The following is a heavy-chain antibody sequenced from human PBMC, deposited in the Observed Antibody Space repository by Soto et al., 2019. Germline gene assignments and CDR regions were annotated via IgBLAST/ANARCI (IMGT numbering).Heavy chain of an antibody. CDR1: GYTFTSYA. Sequence: ASVKVSCKASGYTFTSYAMHWVRQAPGQRLEWMGWINAGNGNTKYSQKNQGRVTITRDTSASTAYMEMSSLRSEDTAVYYCARYPRERGATVTTWGPYYYYGMDVWGQGTTVTVSS. J-gene: IGHJ6*02. CDR2: INAGNGNT. V-gene: IGHV1-3*01. D-gene: IGHD4-17*01. CDR3: ARYPRERGATVTTWGPYYYYGMDV.